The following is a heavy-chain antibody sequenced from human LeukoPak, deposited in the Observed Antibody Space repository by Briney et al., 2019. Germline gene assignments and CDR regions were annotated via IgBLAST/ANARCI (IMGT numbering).Heavy chain of an antibody. CDR1: GFTFSIYW. CDR3: ARDPLYSGSYYQDY. V-gene: IGHV3-7*01. Sequence: PGGSLRLSCAASGFTFSIYWMSWVRQAPGKGLEWVANIKQEGSGKYYVDSVKGRFTISRDDAKNSLYLQMNSLRAEDTAVYYCARDPLYSGSYYQDYWGQGTLVTVSS. D-gene: IGHD1-26*01. J-gene: IGHJ4*02. CDR2: IKQEGSGK.